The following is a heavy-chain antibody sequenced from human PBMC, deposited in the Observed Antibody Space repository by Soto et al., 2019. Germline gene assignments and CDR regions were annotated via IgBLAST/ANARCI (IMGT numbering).Heavy chain of an antibody. Sequence: SVKVSCKASGGTFSSYAISWVRQAPGQGLEWMGGTIPIFGTANYAQKFQGRVTITADESTSTAYMELSSLRSEDTAVYYCARDLYRFQSSGQDAFDIWGQGTMVTVSS. CDR1: GGTFSSYA. J-gene: IGHJ3*02. V-gene: IGHV1-69*13. D-gene: IGHD3-22*01. CDR3: ARDLYRFQSSGQDAFDI. CDR2: TIPIFGTA.